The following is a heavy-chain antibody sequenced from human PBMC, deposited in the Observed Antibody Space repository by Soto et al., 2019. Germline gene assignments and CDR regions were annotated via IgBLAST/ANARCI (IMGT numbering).Heavy chain of an antibody. CDR3: ARVMTGDYGALIDY. V-gene: IGHV3-21*01. CDR1: GFTFSSYS. J-gene: IGHJ4*02. D-gene: IGHD3-9*01. Sequence: PGGSLRLSCAASGFTFSSYSMHWVRQAPGKGLEWVSSISISSNYIYYADSVKGRFTISRDNAKNSLYLQINSLRAEDTAVYYCARVMTGDYGALIDYWGQGT. CDR2: ISISSNYI.